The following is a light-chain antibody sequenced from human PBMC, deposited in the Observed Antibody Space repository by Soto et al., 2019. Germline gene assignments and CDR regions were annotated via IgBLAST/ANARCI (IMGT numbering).Light chain of an antibody. Sequence: IALTQSPGTLSLSPEGRAILSCRASQSVSNYVAWYQQRPGQAPRLLIYDASNRATGIPARFSGSGSGTDFTLTISSLQAEDVAVYYCQQYNNWPRTFGQGTKVDIK. V-gene: IGKV3-11*01. CDR1: QSVSNY. CDR2: DAS. CDR3: QQYNNWPRT. J-gene: IGKJ1*01.